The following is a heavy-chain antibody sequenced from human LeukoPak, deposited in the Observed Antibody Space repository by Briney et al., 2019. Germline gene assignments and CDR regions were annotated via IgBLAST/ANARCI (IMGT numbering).Heavy chain of an antibody. D-gene: IGHD3-10*01. V-gene: IGHV3-20*01. CDR3: ARANKYYHGSGSYYPFDP. CDR2: INWNGGST. J-gene: IGHJ5*02. Sequence: PGGSLRLSCAASGFTFDDYGMSWVRQAPGKGLEWVSGINWNGGSTGYADSVKGRFTISRDNAKNSLYLQMNSLRAEDTALYHCARANKYYHGSGSYYPFDPWGQGTLVTVSS. CDR1: GFTFDDYG.